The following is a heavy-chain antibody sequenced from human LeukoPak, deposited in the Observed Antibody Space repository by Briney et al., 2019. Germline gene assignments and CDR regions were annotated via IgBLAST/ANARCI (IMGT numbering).Heavy chain of an antibody. CDR3: TSSVVGATDFYYYYGTDV. CDR1: GFTFSGSA. V-gene: IGHV3-73*01. Sequence: GGSLKLSCAASGFTFSGSAMHWVRQASGKGLEWVGRIRSKANSYATAYAASVKGRFTISRDDSKNTAYLQMNSLKTEDTAVHYCTSSVVGATDFYYYYGTDVWGQGTTVTVSS. CDR2: IRSKANSYAT. J-gene: IGHJ6*02. D-gene: IGHD1-26*01.